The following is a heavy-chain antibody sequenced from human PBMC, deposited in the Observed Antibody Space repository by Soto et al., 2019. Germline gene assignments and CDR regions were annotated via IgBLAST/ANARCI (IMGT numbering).Heavy chain of an antibody. D-gene: IGHD5-12*01. J-gene: IGHJ6*02. Sequence: QVQLVESGGGVVQPGRSLRLSCAASGFTFSSYAMHWVRQAPGKGLEWVAVISYDGSNKYYADSVKGRFTISRDNSKNPLYLHMNSLRAEDTAVYYCARGPLDIVATTNTPYGMAVWGQGTTVTVSS. CDR1: GFTFSSYA. CDR2: ISYDGSNK. CDR3: ARGPLDIVATTNTPYGMAV. V-gene: IGHV3-30-3*01.